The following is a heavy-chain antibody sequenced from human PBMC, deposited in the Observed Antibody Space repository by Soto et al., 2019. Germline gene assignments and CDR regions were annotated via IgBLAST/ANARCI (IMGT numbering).Heavy chain of an antibody. V-gene: IGHV4-30-2*01. Sequence: SETLSLTCAVSGGSISSGGYSWSWIRQPPGKGLEWIGYIYHSGSTYYNPSLKSRVTISVDRSKNQFSLKLSSVTAADTAVYYCARAPRYDSSGYYDYWGQGTLVTAPQ. CDR3: ARAPRYDSSGYYDY. CDR1: GGSISSGGYS. J-gene: IGHJ4*02. CDR2: IYHSGST. D-gene: IGHD3-22*01.